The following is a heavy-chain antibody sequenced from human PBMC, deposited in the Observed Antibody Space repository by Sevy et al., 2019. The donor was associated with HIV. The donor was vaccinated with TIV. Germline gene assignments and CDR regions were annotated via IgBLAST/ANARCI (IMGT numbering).Heavy chain of an antibody. CDR1: GFTFSSYW. CDR2: MKKDGSEK. CDR3: VREGLGGFSYSLDC. D-gene: IGHD5-18*01. Sequence: GGSLRLSCAASGFTFSSYWMSWVRQAPGKGLEWVATMKKDGSEKYYMDSVKGRVTISRDNAKHSLYLQMNSLRAEDTAVYYCVREGLGGFSYSLDCWGQGTLVTVSS. V-gene: IGHV3-7*01. J-gene: IGHJ4*02.